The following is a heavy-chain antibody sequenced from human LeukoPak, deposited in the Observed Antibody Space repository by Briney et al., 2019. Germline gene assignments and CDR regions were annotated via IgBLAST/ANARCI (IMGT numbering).Heavy chain of an antibody. D-gene: IGHD3-3*01. CDR1: GFTFSSYA. CDR2: ISYDGSNK. Sequence: WGSLRLSCAASGFTFSSYAMHWVRQAPGKGLEGVAVISYDGSNKYYADSVKGRSTISRDNSKNTLYLQMNSLRAEDTAVYYCARDPRFLEWLSGVDVWGQGTTVTVSS. V-gene: IGHV3-30-3*01. CDR3: ARDPRFLEWLSGVDV. J-gene: IGHJ6*02.